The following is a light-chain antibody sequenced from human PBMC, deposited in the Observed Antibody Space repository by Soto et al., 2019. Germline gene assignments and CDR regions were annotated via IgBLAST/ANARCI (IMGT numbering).Light chain of an antibody. J-gene: IGKJ2*01. V-gene: IGKV3-20*01. CDR3: QQYCNSIYT. CDR1: ESVISSY. Sequence: EIVLTQSPGTLSLSPGERATLSCRASESVISSYLAWYQQKPGQAPRLLIYGSSTRATGIPNRFSGSGSGTDFTLSISRLEPEDFAVYYCQQYCNSIYTFGQGTKLEIK. CDR2: GSS.